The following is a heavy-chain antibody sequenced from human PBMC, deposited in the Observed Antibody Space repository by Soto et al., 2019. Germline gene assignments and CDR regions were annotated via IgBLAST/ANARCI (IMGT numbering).Heavy chain of an antibody. Sequence: QLQLQESGPGLVKPSETLSLTCTVSGGSISSSSYYWGWIRQPPGKGLEWIGSIYYSGSTYYNPSLKSRGTISVDTSKNQFSLKLSSVTAADTAVYYCARLDYYPPMGGYYFDYWGQGTLVTVSS. J-gene: IGHJ4*02. CDR2: IYYSGST. CDR1: GGSISSSSYY. CDR3: ARLDYYPPMGGYYFDY. V-gene: IGHV4-39*01. D-gene: IGHD3-10*01.